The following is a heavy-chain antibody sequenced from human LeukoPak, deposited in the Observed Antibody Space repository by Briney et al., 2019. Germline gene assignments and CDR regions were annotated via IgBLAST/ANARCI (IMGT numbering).Heavy chain of an antibody. J-gene: IGHJ5*02. V-gene: IGHV1-18*01. Sequence: ASVKVSCKASGYTFTSYGISWVRQAPGQGLEWMGWISAYNGNTNYAQKLQGRVTMTTDTSTSTAYMELRSLRSDDTAVYYCARAVRSSPYGSGSYYAPGWFDPWGQGTLVTVSS. CDR1: GYTFTSYG. CDR3: ARAVRSSPYGSGSYYAPGWFDP. CDR2: ISAYNGNT. D-gene: IGHD3-10*01.